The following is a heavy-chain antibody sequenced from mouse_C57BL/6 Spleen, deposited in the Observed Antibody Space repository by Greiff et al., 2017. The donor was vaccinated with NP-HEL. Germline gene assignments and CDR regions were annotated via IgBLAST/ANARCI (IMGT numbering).Heavy chain of an antibody. CDR1: GYTFTSYW. V-gene: IGHV1-55*01. CDR3: ARSYYDYDEGFAY. J-gene: IGHJ3*01. Sequence: QVQLKQPGAELVKPGASVKMSCKASGYTFTSYWITWVKQRPGQGLEWIGDIYPGSGSTNYNEKFKSKATLTVDKSSSTAYMQLSSLTSEDSAFYYCARSYYDYDEGFAYWGQGTLVTVSA. D-gene: IGHD2-4*01. CDR2: IYPGSGST.